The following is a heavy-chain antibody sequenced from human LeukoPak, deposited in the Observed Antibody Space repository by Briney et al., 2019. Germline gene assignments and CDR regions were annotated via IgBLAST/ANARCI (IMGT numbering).Heavy chain of an antibody. CDR3: ATIKRGNSYGYFDF. D-gene: IGHD5-18*01. J-gene: IGHJ4*02. Sequence: SETLSLTCTVSGGSMNSHYWSWIRQPPGKGLAWIGYMLDTVTTKDNPSLKSRFTLSADTSKNQFSLRLSSVTAADTAVYYCATIKRGNSYGYFDFWGQGILVTVSS. CDR1: GGSMNSHY. V-gene: IGHV4-59*11. CDR2: MLDTVTT.